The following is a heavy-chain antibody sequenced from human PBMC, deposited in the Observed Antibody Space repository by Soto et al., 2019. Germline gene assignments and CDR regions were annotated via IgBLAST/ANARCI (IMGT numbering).Heavy chain of an antibody. V-gene: IGHV3-7*01. CDR1: GFTFSSYW. CDR2: IKQDGSEK. CDR3: ARAGSYYYYYYMDV. D-gene: IGHD2-15*01. J-gene: IGHJ6*03. Sequence: VQLVESGGGLVQPGGSLRLSCAASGFTFSSYWMSWVRQAPGKGLEWVANIKQDGSEKYYVDSVKGRFTISRDNAKNSLYLQMNSLRAEDTAVYYCARAGSYYYYYYMDVWGKGTTVTVSS.